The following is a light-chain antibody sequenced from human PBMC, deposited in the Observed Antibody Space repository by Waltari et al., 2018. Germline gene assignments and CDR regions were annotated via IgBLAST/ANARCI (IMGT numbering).Light chain of an antibody. CDR1: QSVSSS. CDR2: DAS. Sequence: ELVLTQSPATLSLSPGERATLSCRAIQSVSSSLAWYQPKPGQAPRLLIYDASISVTGIPARFSGSGSGTDFTLTISSLEPEDFAVYYCQQRSKWPWAFGQGTKVEIK. CDR3: QQRSKWPWA. J-gene: IGKJ1*01. V-gene: IGKV3-11*01.